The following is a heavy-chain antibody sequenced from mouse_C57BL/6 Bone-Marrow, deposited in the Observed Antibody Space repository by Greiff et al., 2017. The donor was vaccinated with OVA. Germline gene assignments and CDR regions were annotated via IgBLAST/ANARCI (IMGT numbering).Heavy chain of an antibody. CDR1: GYAFSSSW. CDR2: IYPGDGDT. Sequence: QVQLQQSGPELVKPGASVKISCKASGYAFSSSWMNWVKQRPGKGLEWIGRIYPGDGDTNYNGKFKGKATLTADKSSSTAYMQLSSLTSEDSAVYFCAIWDYEGSYWGQGTTLTVSS. J-gene: IGHJ2*01. CDR3: AIWDYEGSY. V-gene: IGHV1-82*01. D-gene: IGHD2-4*01.